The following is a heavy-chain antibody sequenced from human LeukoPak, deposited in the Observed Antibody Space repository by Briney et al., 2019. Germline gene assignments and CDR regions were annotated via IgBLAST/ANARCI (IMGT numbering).Heavy chain of an antibody. CDR3: ARASGYCSGGSCYPPYNYFDY. CDR1: GFTFSSYS. J-gene: IGHJ4*02. D-gene: IGHD2-15*01. V-gene: IGHV3-21*01. CDR2: ISSSSSYI. Sequence: GGSLRLSCAASGFTFSSYSMNWVRQAPGKGLEWVSSISSSSSYIYYADSVKGRFTISRDNAKNSLYLQMNRLRAEDTAVYYCARASGYCSGGSCYPPYNYFDYWGQGTLVTVSS.